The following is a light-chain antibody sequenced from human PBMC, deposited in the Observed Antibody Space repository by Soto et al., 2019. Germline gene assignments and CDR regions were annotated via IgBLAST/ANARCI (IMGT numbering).Light chain of an antibody. Sequence: EIMMTQSPATLAVSPGERDTLSCRASQSVRNNLAWYQQKPGQAPRLLIYYASTRATGIPARFIGSGSGTEFTLTISSLQSEDFALYYCQQYNNWPPITFGQGTRLEIK. CDR1: QSVRNN. CDR3: QQYNNWPPIT. J-gene: IGKJ5*01. CDR2: YAS. V-gene: IGKV3-15*01.